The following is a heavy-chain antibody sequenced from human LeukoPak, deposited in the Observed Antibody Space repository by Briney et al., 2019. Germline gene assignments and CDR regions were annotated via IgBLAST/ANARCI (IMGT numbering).Heavy chain of an antibody. CDR2: IYYSGST. CDR3: ASGYGVYYDSSGYAVDY. V-gene: IGHV4-30-4*01. Sequence: SETLSLTCTVSGGSISSGDYYWSWIRQPPGKGLEWIGYIYYSGSTYYNPSLKSRVTISVDTSKNQFSLKLSSVTAADTAVYYCASGYGVYYDSSGYAVDYWGQGTLVTVSS. CDR1: GGSISSGDYY. D-gene: IGHD3-22*01. J-gene: IGHJ4*02.